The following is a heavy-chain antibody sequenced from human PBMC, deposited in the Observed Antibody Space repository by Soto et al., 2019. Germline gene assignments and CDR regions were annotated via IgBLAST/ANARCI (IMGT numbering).Heavy chain of an antibody. CDR3: ARRTRYSGYDTSGWSPFDY. D-gene: IGHD5-12*01. V-gene: IGHV4-34*01. CDR2: INHSGST. CDR1: GGSFSGYY. Sequence: SETLSLTCAVYGGSFSGYYWSWIRQPPGKGLEWIGEINHSGSTNYNPSLKSRVTISVDTSKNQFSLKLSSVTAADTAVYYCARRTRYSGYDTSGWSPFDYWGQGTLVTVSS. J-gene: IGHJ4*02.